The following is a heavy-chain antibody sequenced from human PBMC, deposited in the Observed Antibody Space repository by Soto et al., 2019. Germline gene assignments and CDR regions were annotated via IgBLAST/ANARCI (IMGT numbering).Heavy chain of an antibody. J-gene: IGHJ5*02. CDR1: GGSISSGDYY. CDR3: ARWWSGSRQGFDP. D-gene: IGHD3-3*01. Sequence: QVQLQESGPGLVKPSQTLSLTCTVSGGSISSGDYYWSWIRQHPGKGLEWIGYIYYSGSTYYNPSLTSRVIISVDTSKNQFSLKLSSVTAADTAVYYCARWWSGSRQGFDPWGQGTLVTVSS. CDR2: IYYSGST. V-gene: IGHV4-31*03.